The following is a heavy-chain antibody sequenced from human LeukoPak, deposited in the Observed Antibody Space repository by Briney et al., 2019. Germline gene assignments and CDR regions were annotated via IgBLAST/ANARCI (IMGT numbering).Heavy chain of an antibody. Sequence: GGSLRLSCAASEFTVGINYMSWVRQAPGKGLEWVSVIYSGGNTYYADSVKGRFTISRGNSKNTVYLQMNSLRAEDTAVYYCARGETSSYDYWGQGTLVTVSS. CDR2: IYSGGNT. V-gene: IGHV3-53*01. CDR1: EFTVGINY. J-gene: IGHJ4*02. D-gene: IGHD2-2*01. CDR3: ARGETSSYDY.